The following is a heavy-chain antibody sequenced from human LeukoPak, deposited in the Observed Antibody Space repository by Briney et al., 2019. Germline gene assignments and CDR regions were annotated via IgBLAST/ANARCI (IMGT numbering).Heavy chain of an antibody. CDR2: INHSGST. Sequence: SETLSLTCTVSGGSISSYYWSWIRQPPGKGLEWIGEINHSGSTNYNPSLKSRVTISVDTSKNQSSLKLSSVTAADTAVYYCARFGRVWSPYYYYGMDVWGQGTTVTVSS. CDR1: GGSISSYY. D-gene: IGHD3-16*01. V-gene: IGHV4-34*01. J-gene: IGHJ6*02. CDR3: ARFGRVWSPYYYYGMDV.